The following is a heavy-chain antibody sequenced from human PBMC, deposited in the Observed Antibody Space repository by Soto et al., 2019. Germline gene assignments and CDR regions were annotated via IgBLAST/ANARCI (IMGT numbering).Heavy chain of an antibody. J-gene: IGHJ4*02. Sequence: QITLKESGPPLVKPTQTLTLTCTFSGFSLSTSGVGVGWIRQPPGKALEWLALIYWDDDKRYSPTLKSRLTITKDTSKNQVVLTMTIIDAVDTATYYCAHSGWLRFGCYFDYWGQGTLVTVSS. CDR3: AHSGWLRFGCYFDY. D-gene: IGHD5-12*01. CDR2: IYWDDDK. CDR1: GFSLSTSGVG. V-gene: IGHV2-5*02.